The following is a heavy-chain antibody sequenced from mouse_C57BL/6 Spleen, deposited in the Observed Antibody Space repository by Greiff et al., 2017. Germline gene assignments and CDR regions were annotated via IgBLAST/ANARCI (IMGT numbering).Heavy chain of an antibody. J-gene: IGHJ4*01. V-gene: IGHV5-17*01. CDR1: GFTFSDYG. Sequence: EVKLVESGGGLVKPGGSLKLSCAASGFTFSDYGMHWVRQAPEKGLEWVAYISSGSSTIYYADTVKGRFTFSRDNAKNTLFLQMTSLRSEDTAMDYCARGAGNCDAMDYWGQGTSVTVSS. CDR2: ISSGSSTI. CDR3: ARGAGNCDAMDY. D-gene: IGHD2-1*01.